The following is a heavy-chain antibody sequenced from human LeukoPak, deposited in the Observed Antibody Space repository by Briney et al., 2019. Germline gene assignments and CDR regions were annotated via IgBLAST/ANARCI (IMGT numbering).Heavy chain of an antibody. Sequence: SETLSLTCAVSDDSFSSHYWTWIRQPPGRGLEWIGYISYIGSTNYNPSLKSRVTISIDTSKNQFSLKLSSVTAADTAAYYCARDLVTVTKGFDIWGQGTMVSVSS. J-gene: IGHJ3*02. CDR1: DDSFSSHY. V-gene: IGHV4-59*11. CDR3: ARDLVTVTKGFDI. CDR2: ISYIGST. D-gene: IGHD4-17*01.